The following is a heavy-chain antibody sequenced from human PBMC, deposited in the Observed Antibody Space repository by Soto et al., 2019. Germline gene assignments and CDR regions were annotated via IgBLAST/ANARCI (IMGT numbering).Heavy chain of an antibody. V-gene: IGHV1-18*01. CDR3: VSSVGVPAAIYAFDI. D-gene: IGHD2-2*01. CDR1: GYTFTSYG. CDR2: ISAYNGNT. J-gene: IGHJ3*02. Sequence: ASVKVSCKASGYTFTSYGISWVRQAPGQGLERMGWISAYNGNTNYAQKLQGRVTMTTDTSTSTAYMELRSLRSDDTAVYYCVSSVGVPAAIYAFDIWGQGTMVTVSS.